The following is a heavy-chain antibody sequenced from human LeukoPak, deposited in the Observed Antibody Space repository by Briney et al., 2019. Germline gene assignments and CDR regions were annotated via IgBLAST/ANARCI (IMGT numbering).Heavy chain of an antibody. CDR1: GGSFSGYY. Sequence: SETLSLTCAVYGGSFSGYYWSWIRQPPGKGLEWIGEVNHSGSTNYNPSLKSRVTISVDTSKNQFSLKLSSVTASDTAVYYCARRLIIAAAGFDYWGQGTLVTVSS. CDR3: ARRLIIAAAGFDY. V-gene: IGHV4-34*01. CDR2: VNHSGST. J-gene: IGHJ4*02. D-gene: IGHD6-13*01.